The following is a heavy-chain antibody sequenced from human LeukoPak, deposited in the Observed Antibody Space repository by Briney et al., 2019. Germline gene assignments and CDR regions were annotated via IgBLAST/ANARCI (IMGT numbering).Heavy chain of an antibody. V-gene: IGHV3-15*01. CDR3: TTDSKCSSTSCRDY. D-gene: IGHD2-2*01. CDR2: IKSKTDDGTT. J-gene: IGHJ4*02. Sequence: PGGSLRLSCAASGFTFSNVWMSWVRQAPGKGLEWVGRIKSKTDDGTTDYAAPVKGRFTISRDDSKNTLYLQMNSLKTEDTAVYYCTTDSKCSSTSCRDYWGQGTLVTVSS. CDR1: GFTFSNVW.